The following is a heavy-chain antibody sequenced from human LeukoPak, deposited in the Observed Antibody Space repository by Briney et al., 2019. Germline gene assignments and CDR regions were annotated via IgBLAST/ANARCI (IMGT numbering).Heavy chain of an antibody. CDR2: INTNTGNP. J-gene: IGHJ4*02. Sequence: ASVKVSCKASGYTFTDYYMHWVRQAPGQGLEWMGWINTNTGNPTYAQGFTGRFVFSLDTSVSTAYLQISSLKAEDTAVYYCAREAYEYYYDSSGYIDYWGQGTLVTVSS. D-gene: IGHD3-22*01. CDR1: GYTFTDYY. CDR3: AREAYEYYYDSSGYIDY. V-gene: IGHV7-4-1*02.